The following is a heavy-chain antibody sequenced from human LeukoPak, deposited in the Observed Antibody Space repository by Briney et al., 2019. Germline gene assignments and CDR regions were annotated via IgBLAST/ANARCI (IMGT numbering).Heavy chain of an antibody. CDR2: ISSSSSYI. CDR1: GFTFSSYS. Sequence: GRSLRLSCAASGFTFSSYSMNWVRQAPGKGLEWVSSISSSSSYIYYADSVKGRFTISRDNAKNSLYLQMNSLRAEDTAVYYCAREPTTVTTAFDYWGQGALVTVSS. D-gene: IGHD4-17*01. J-gene: IGHJ4*02. CDR3: AREPTTVTTAFDY. V-gene: IGHV3-21*01.